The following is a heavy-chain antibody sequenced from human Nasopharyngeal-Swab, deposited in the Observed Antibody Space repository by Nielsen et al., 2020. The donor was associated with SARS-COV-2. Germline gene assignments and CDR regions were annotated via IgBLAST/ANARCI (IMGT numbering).Heavy chain of an antibody. V-gene: IGHV3-73*01. CDR1: GFIFRASA. CDR2: IGDKDHNYAT. CDR3: TTDFYFDY. J-gene: IGHJ4*02. Sequence: GESLKISCAASGFIFRASAIHRVRQASGKGLEWVGRIGDKDHNYATTYGASVQGRFTISRDDSKNTAFLQMDSLKTEDTALYYCTTDFYFDYWGQGTLVTVSS.